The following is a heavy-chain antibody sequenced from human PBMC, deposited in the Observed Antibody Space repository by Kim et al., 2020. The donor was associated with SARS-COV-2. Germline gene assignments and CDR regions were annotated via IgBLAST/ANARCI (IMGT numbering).Heavy chain of an antibody. J-gene: IGHJ4*02. CDR3: ARADSYYDILTGYRGFDY. V-gene: IGHV3-74*01. Sequence: VKGRFTITRANAKNTRYLQMNSLRAEDTAVYYCARADSYYDILTGYRGFDYWGQGTLVTVSS. D-gene: IGHD3-9*01.